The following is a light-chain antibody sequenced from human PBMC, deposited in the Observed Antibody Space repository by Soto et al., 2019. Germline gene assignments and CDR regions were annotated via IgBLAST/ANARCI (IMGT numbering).Light chain of an antibody. Sequence: EILLTQSPATLSLSPGERATLSCRASQSVSSYLAWYQQKPGQAPRLLIYDASNRATGIPARLSGSGSGTDFTLTLSSLEPEDFAVYYCQQRRSWPPTITFGQGTRLEIK. J-gene: IGKJ5*01. CDR3: QQRRSWPPTIT. V-gene: IGKV3-11*01. CDR2: DAS. CDR1: QSVSSY.